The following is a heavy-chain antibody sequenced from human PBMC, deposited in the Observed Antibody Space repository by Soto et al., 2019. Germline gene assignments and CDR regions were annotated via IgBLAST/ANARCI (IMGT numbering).Heavy chain of an antibody. CDR2: ISGSGGST. D-gene: IGHD2-21*02. Sequence: GGSLRLSCAASGFTFSSYAMSWVRQAPGKGLEWVSAISGSGGSTYYADSVKGRFTISRDNSKNTLYLQMNSLRAEDTAVYYCAKTDIVVVTAIVEGDAFDIWGQGTMVTVSS. CDR3: AKTDIVVVTAIVEGDAFDI. CDR1: GFTFSSYA. J-gene: IGHJ3*02. V-gene: IGHV3-23*01.